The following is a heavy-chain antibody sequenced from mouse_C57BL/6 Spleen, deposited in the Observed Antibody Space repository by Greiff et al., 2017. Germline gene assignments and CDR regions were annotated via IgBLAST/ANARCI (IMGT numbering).Heavy chain of an antibody. CDR3: ANYFDV. CDR2: INPNNGGT. V-gene: IGHV1-26*01. Sequence: EVQLQQSGPELVKPGASVKISCKASRYTFTDYYMNWVKQSHGKSLEWLGDINPNNGGTSYNQKFKGKATLTVDNSSSTAYMELRSLTSEDAAVYYCANYFDVWGTGTTVTVSS. CDR1: RYTFTDYY. J-gene: IGHJ1*03.